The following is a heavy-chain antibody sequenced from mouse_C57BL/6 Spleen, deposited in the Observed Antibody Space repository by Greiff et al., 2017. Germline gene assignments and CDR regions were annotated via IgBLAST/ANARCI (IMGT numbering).Heavy chain of an antibody. V-gene: IGHV1-26*01. Sequence: EVQLQQSGPELVKPGASVKISCKASGYTFTDYYMNWVKQSHGKSLEWIGDINPNNGGTSYNQKFKGKATLTVDKSSSTAYMELRSLTSEDSAVYYCARGGDGYYGRSAMDYWGQGTSVTVSS. CDR3: ARGGDGYYGRSAMDY. D-gene: IGHD2-3*01. J-gene: IGHJ4*01. CDR1: GYTFTDYY. CDR2: INPNNGGT.